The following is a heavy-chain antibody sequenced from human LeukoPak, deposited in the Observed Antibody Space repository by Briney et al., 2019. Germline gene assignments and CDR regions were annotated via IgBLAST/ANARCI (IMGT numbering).Heavy chain of an antibody. J-gene: IGHJ6*03. CDR2: IYPSDSDT. V-gene: IGHV5-51*01. CDR3: ARHRYYSDTSGYYYYMDV. D-gene: IGHD3-22*01. CDR1: GYSFSNYW. Sequence: GDSLKISCXGSGYSFSNYWIGWVRQMPGKGLEWMRIIYPSDSDTRYSPSFQGQVTISADKSISTAYVQWRSLKASDTAMYYCARHRYYSDTSGYYYYMDVWGEGTTVTVSS.